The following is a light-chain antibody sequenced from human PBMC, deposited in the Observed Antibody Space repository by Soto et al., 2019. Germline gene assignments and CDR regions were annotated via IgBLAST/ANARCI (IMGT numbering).Light chain of an antibody. CDR2: GAS. CDR3: QQYGSSLYT. CDR1: QSVSSSY. J-gene: IGKJ2*01. Sequence: EIVLTQSPGTLSLSPGERATLSCRASQSVSSSYLAWYQQKPGQAPRLLIYGASSRATGIPDRFSGSGSGTDFTITISRLEPDAFAVYYCQQYGSSLYTFGQGTKLEIK. V-gene: IGKV3-20*01.